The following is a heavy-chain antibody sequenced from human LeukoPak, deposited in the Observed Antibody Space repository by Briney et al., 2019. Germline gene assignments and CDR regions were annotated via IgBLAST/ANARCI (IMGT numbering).Heavy chain of an antibody. Sequence: SETLSLTCAVSGGSISRSSYFWGWIRQPPEKALEWIGSLSYSRRSTYYNPSLKSRVTISVDTSKNQFYLKLSYVTAADTAVYYCATQEHIAGRPGEVDNWGPGTLVTVSS. D-gene: IGHD6-6*01. CDR3: ATQEHIAGRPGEVDN. V-gene: IGHV4-39*01. J-gene: IGHJ4*02. CDR1: GGSISRSSYF. CDR2: LSYSRRST.